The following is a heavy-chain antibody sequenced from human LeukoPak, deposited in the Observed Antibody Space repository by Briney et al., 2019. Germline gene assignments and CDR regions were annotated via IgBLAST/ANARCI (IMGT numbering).Heavy chain of an antibody. CDR2: IYYSGST. D-gene: IGHD5-12*01. J-gene: IGHJ4*02. Sequence: PSETLSLTCTVSGGSISSSSYYWGWIRQPPGKGLEWIGSIYYSGSTYYNPSLKSRVTISVDTSKNQFSLKLSSVTAADTALYYCARDRGYSGYDYDYWGQGTLVTVSS. CDR1: GGSISSSSYY. CDR3: ARDRGYSGYDYDY. V-gene: IGHV4-39*07.